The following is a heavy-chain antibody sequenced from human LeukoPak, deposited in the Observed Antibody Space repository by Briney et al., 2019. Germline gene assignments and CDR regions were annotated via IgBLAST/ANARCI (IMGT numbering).Heavy chain of an antibody. CDR1: GFTFSDYY. CDR3: ARGGNPFDY. D-gene: IGHD4-23*01. Sequence: GGSLTLSCAASGFTFSDYYMSWFRQAPGKGLEWVSYISSGGSTIYYADSVTGRFIISRDNAKNSLYLQMSSLRAEDTAVYYCARGGNPFDYWGQGTLVSVSS. J-gene: IGHJ4*02. CDR2: ISSGGSTI. V-gene: IGHV3-11*04.